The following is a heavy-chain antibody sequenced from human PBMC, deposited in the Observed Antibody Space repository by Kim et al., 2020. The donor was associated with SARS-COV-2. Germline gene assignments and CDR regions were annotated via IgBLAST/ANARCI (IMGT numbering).Heavy chain of an antibody. Sequence: ASVKVSCKTSGYTFTTYTIHWVRQAPGQRLEWMGWINTGNGDAKYSQKFRGRVTITRETSATTAYMELSSLRSEDTAVYYCAREIYRSSGWFDPWGQGTLVTVSS. CDR1: GYTFTTYT. V-gene: IGHV1-3*04. D-gene: IGHD6-19*01. CDR2: INTGNGDA. J-gene: IGHJ5*02. CDR3: AREIYRSSGWFDP.